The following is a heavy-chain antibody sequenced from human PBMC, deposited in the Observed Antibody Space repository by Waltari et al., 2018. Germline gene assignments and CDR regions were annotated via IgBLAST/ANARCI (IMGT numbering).Heavy chain of an antibody. Sequence: EVRLVESGGGLVQPGGSLRLSCAASEFTFSDYWMSWFRQVPGKGLEWVANINGDGSAKLYVDSVKGRFTISRDNAKNSLYLQMNSLRVEDTAVYYCARYLRSGPEDSWGQGTLVTVSS. CDR3: ARYLRSGPEDS. CDR1: EFTFSDYW. V-gene: IGHV3-7*01. CDR2: INGDGSAK. J-gene: IGHJ4*02. D-gene: IGHD2-15*01.